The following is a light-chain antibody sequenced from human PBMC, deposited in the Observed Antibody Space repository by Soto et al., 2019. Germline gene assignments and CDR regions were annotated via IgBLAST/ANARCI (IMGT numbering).Light chain of an antibody. V-gene: IGLV2-14*03. J-gene: IGLJ2*01. CDR3: SSFTSSNTLV. Sequence: QSALTQPASVSGSPGQSITISCTGTSRDIGAYNYVSWYQHHPGKAPKLMIYAVSNRPSGVSNRFSGSKSGNTASLTISGLQAEDEGDYYCSSFTSSNTLVFGGGTQLTVL. CDR1: SRDIGAYNY. CDR2: AVS.